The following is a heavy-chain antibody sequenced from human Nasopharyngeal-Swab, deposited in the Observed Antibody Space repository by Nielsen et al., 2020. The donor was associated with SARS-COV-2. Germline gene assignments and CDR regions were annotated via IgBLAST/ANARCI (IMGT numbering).Heavy chain of an antibody. CDR3: ARDIHELWSGQFFDL. CDR2: IAYNGNT. D-gene: IGHD3-3*01. CDR1: GDTFTNSA. Sequence: ASVKVSCKTSGDTFTNSAISWVRQAPGHGLEWLGWIAYNGNTNYAQKFQGRVTMTTDISTSTAYMELRSLRSDDTAVYYCARDIHELWSGQFFDLWGQGSLVTVSS. V-gene: IGHV1-18*01. J-gene: IGHJ5*02.